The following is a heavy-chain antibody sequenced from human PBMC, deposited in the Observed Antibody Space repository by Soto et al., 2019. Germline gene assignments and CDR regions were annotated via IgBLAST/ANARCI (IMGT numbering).Heavy chain of an antibody. CDR2: IYHSGST. CDR3: ARDVRLGRDYYYYGMDV. CDR1: GGSISSSNW. V-gene: IGHV4-4*02. D-gene: IGHD1-1*01. J-gene: IGHJ6*02. Sequence: KTSETLSLTCAVSGGSISSSNWWSWVRQPPGKGLEWIGEIYHSGSTNYNPSLKSRVTISVDKSKNQFSLKLSSVTAADTAVYYCARDVRLGRDYYYYGMDVWGQGTTVTVSS.